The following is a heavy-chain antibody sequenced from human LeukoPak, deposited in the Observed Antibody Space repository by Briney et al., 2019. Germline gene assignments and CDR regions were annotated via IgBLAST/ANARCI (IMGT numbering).Heavy chain of an antibody. CDR3: ARVLAVSSSGYYNDAFDI. CDR1: GFTLSRYW. D-gene: IGHD3-22*01. CDR2: IKQDESEK. Sequence: GGSLRLSCVASGFTLSRYWMSWVRQAPGKGLEWVANIKQDESEKYYVDSVKGRFTISRDNAKDSLYLQMDSLRAEDTAIYYCARVLAVSSSGYYNDAFDIWGQGTMVTVSS. V-gene: IGHV3-7*01. J-gene: IGHJ3*02.